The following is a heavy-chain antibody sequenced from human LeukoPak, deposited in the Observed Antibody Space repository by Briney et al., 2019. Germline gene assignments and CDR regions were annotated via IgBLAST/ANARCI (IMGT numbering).Heavy chain of an antibody. D-gene: IGHD3-3*01. Sequence: PGGSLRLSCAASGFTFSSYAMHWVRQAPGKGLEWVAVISYDGSNKYYADSVKGRFTISRDNSKNTLYLQMNSLRAEDTAVYYCAKDEDTILSYWGQGTLVTVSS. CDR3: AKDEDTILSY. J-gene: IGHJ4*02. CDR1: GFTFSSYA. CDR2: ISYDGSNK. V-gene: IGHV3-30-3*01.